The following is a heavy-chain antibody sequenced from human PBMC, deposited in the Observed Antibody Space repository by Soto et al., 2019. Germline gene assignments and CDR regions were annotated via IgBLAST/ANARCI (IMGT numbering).Heavy chain of an antibody. CDR3: VRDFGRYFRTGYMDV. V-gene: IGHV3-21*02. Sequence: EVQLVESGGGLVKPGGSLRLSCAASRFSFSTYSMNWVRQAPGKGLEWVSSLKEDSTYIYYAGSVRGRFTISRDNAEDSLYLHMNSLRAEDTDVYYCVRDFGRYFRTGYMDVWGDGATVTVSS. J-gene: IGHJ6*03. D-gene: IGHD3-9*01. CDR1: RFSFSTYS. CDR2: LKEDSTYI.